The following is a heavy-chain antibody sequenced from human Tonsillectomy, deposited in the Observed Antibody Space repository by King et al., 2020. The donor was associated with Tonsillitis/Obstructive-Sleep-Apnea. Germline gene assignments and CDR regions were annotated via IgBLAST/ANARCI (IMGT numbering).Heavy chain of an antibody. D-gene: IGHD4-17*01. V-gene: IGHV3-53*01. J-gene: IGHJ3*02. CDR1: GFTVSSNS. Sequence: VQLVESGGGLIQPGGSLRLSCAASGFTVSSNSMSWVRQAPGKGLEWVSVNYGGGTTFYVDSVKGRFTISRDTSKNTLYLQMNSLRAEDTAVYYCARVDYGDYASAFDIWGQGTMVTVSS. CDR2: NYGGGTT. CDR3: ARVDYGDYASAFDI.